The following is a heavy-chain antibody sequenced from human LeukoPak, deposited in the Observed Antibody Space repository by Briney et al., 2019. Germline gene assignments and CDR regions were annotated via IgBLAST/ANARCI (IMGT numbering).Heavy chain of an antibody. J-gene: IGHJ6*03. Sequence: PGGSLRLSCAASGFTFSSYAMHWVRQATGKGLEWVAVIWYDGRNQYYADSVKGRFTISRDNSKNTLYLQMNSLRAEDAALYYCARTYYHMDVWGKGATVTVSS. CDR2: IWYDGRNQ. CDR1: GFTFSSYA. CDR3: ARTYYHMDV. V-gene: IGHV3-33*01.